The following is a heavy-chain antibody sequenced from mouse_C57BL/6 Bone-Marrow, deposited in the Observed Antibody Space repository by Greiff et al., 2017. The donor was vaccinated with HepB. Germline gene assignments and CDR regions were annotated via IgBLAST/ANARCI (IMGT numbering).Heavy chain of an antibody. D-gene: IGHD1-1*01. V-gene: IGHV5-4*01. Sequence: EVKLVESGGGLVKPGGSLKLSCAASGFTFSSYAMSWVRQTPEKRLEWVATISDGGSYTYYPDNVKGRFTISRDNAKNNLYLQMSHLKSEDTAMYYCARESITTVVATRAMDYWGQGTSVTVSS. J-gene: IGHJ4*01. CDR1: GFTFSSYA. CDR2: ISDGGSYT. CDR3: ARESITTVVATRAMDY.